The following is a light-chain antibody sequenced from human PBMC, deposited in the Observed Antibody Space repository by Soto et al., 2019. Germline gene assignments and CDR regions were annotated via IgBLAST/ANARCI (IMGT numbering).Light chain of an antibody. CDR2: GAS. CDR1: QSVSSN. Sequence: IVMTQSPATLSVSPGERATLSCRASQSVSSNLAWYQQKPGQAPRLLIYGASTRATGIPARFSGSGSGTEFTLTISSLQSVDFAVYYCQQYNNWPPNFTFGPGTKVDIK. V-gene: IGKV3-15*01. J-gene: IGKJ3*01. CDR3: QQYNNWPPNFT.